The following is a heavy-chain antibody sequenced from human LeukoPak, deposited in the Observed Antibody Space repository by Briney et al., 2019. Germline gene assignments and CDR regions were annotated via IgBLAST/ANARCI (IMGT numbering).Heavy chain of an antibody. CDR3: ARDGYDFWSGYLPFGY. CDR1: GYTFTSYY. D-gene: IGHD3-3*01. Sequence: ASVKVSCKASGYTFTSYYMHWVRQAPGQGLEWMGIINPSGGSTSYAQKFQGRVTMTRDTSTSTVYMELSSLRSEDTAVYYCARDGYDFWSGYLPFGYWGQGTLVTVSS. V-gene: IGHV1-46*01. J-gene: IGHJ4*02. CDR2: INPSGGST.